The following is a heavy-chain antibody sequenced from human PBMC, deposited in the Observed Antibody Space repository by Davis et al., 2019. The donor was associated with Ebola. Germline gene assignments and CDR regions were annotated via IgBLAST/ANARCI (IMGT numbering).Heavy chain of an antibody. Sequence: GGSLRLSCAASGFTFSSYSMNWVRQAPGKGLEWVSYISSSSSTIYYADSVKGRFTISRDNAKNSLYLQMNSLRDEDTAVYYCAKGGYGPNYDAFDIWGQGTMVTVSS. CDR2: ISSSSSTI. CDR3: AKGGYGPNYDAFDI. D-gene: IGHD1-7*01. CDR1: GFTFSSYS. J-gene: IGHJ3*02. V-gene: IGHV3-48*02.